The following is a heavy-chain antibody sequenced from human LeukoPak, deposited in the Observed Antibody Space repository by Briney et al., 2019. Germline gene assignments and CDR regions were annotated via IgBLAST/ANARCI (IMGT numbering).Heavy chain of an antibody. D-gene: IGHD1-14*01. CDR2: IIPIFGTA. V-gene: IGHV1-69*05. CDR1: GGTFSSYA. CDR3: ARTFSIRLPGGQPFDY. J-gene: IGHJ4*02. Sequence: SVKVSCKASGGTFSSYAISWVRQAPGQGLEWMGGIIPIFGTANYAQKFQGRVTITTDESTSTAYMELSSLRPEDTAVYYCARTFSIRLPGGQPFDYWGQGTLVTVSS.